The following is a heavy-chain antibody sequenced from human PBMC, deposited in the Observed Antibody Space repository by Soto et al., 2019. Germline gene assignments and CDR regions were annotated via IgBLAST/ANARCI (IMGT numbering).Heavy chain of an antibody. V-gene: IGHV3-23*01. CDR3: TRNPSYYDSPKN. D-gene: IGHD3-22*01. J-gene: IGHJ3*01. Sequence: PGGSLRLSCAASGFTFPSYALSWFRQSPGKGLEWLAAINGIGDDTHYAESVKGRFTISRDNSKNTLYLQMNSLRAEDTALYYCTRNPSYYDSPKNWGQGTMVTVSS. CDR2: INGIGDDT. CDR1: GFTFPSYA.